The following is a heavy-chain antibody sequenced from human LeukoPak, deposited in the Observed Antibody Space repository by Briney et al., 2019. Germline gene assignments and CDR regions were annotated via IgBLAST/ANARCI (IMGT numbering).Heavy chain of an antibody. CDR1: GGSFSGYY. V-gene: IGHV4-34*01. D-gene: IGHD3-9*01. CDR3: ARSVRYFDWFHDAFDI. CDR2: INHSGST. J-gene: IGHJ3*02. Sequence: SETPSLTCAVYGGSFSGYYWSWIRQPPGKGLEWIGEINHSGSTNYNPSLKSRVTISVDTSKNQFSLKLSSVTAADTAVYYCARSVRYFDWFHDAFDIWGQGTMVTVSS.